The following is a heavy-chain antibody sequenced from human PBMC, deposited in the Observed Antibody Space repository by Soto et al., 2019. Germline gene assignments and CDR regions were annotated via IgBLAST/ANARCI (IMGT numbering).Heavy chain of an antibody. J-gene: IGHJ4*02. Sequence: PSETLSLTCTVSGGSISSGGYYWSWIRQHPGKGLEWIGYIYYSGSTYYNPSLKSRVTISVDTSKNQFSLKLSSVTAADTAVYYCAIRTTVTTRLGYWGQGTLVTVSS. CDR3: AIRTTVTTRLGY. D-gene: IGHD4-17*01. CDR1: GGSISSGGYY. CDR2: IYYSGST. V-gene: IGHV4-31*03.